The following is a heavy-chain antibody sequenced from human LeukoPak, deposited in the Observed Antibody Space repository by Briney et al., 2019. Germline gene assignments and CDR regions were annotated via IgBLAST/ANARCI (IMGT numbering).Heavy chain of an antibody. CDR3: AKVARVAALDY. J-gene: IGHJ4*02. CDR1: GFTFSDYY. CDR2: INSKGNTI. D-gene: IGHD6-19*01. Sequence: GGSLRLSCAASGFTFSDYYMTWIRQAPGKGLEWVSYINSKGNTIYYPDSVKGRFTISRDNSKNTLYLQMNSLRAEDTAVYYCAKVARVAALDYWGQGTLVTVSS. V-gene: IGHV3-11*04.